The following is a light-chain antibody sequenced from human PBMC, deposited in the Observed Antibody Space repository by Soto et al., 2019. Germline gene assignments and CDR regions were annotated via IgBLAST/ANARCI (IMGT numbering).Light chain of an antibody. CDR2: DAS. V-gene: IGKV1-5*01. J-gene: IGKJ1*01. Sequence: DIQMTQSPSTLSASVGDRVTITCRASQSISSWLAWYQQKPGKAPKLLIYDASSLESGVPSRFSGSGSGTKFTLTFSSLQPNDFATYYCKHYNSYWGTLGKGTKVEIK. CDR1: QSISSW. CDR3: KHYNSYWGT.